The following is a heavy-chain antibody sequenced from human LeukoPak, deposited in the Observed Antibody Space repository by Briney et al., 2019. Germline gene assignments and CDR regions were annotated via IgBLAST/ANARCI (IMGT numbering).Heavy chain of an antibody. CDR3: ARDHREYGGSDWFDP. CDR2: IWYDGSNK. V-gene: IGHV3-33*01. D-gene: IGHD1-26*01. Sequence: GGSLRLSCAASGFTFSSYGMHWVRQAPGKGLEWVAVIWYDGSNKYYADCVKGRFTISRDNSKNTLYLQMNSLRAEDTAVYYCARDHREYGGSDWFDPWGQGTLVTVSS. J-gene: IGHJ5*02. CDR1: GFTFSSYG.